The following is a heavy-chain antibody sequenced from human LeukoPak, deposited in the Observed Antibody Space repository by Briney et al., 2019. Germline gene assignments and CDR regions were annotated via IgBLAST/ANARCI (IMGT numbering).Heavy chain of an antibody. CDR3: ARAGVDCGGHCFLFDY. CDR1: GFTFSSYW. D-gene: IGHD2-21*02. CDR2: IKQDGSEK. Sequence: GGSLRLSCAAFGFTFSSYWMGWVRQAPGKGLEWVANIKQDGSEKYYVDSVKGRFTISRDNAKNSLYLQMNSLRAEDTAVYYCARAGVDCGGHCFLFDYWGQGTLVTVSS. V-gene: IGHV3-7*01. J-gene: IGHJ4*02.